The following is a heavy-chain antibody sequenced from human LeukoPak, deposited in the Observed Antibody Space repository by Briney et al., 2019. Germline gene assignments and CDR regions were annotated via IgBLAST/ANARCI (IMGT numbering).Heavy chain of an antibody. Sequence: PGGSLRLSCAASEFSFSSSGMHWVRQAPGKGLEWVTFIRNDGSKKYYTDSVKGRFTISRDNSKNTLYLQMNSLRAEDTAVYYVAKGDSYGYVRWGQGTLVTVSS. V-gene: IGHV3-30*02. J-gene: IGHJ4*02. CDR1: EFSFSSSG. D-gene: IGHD5-18*01. CDR2: IRNDGSKK. CDR3: AKGDSYGYVR.